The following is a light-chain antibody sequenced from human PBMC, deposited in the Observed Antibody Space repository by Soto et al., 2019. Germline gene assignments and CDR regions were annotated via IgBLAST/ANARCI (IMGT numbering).Light chain of an antibody. CDR1: QSVGSF. V-gene: IGKV3-11*01. Sequence: EIVFAQSPATLSLSPGERTTLSCRASQSVGSFLAWYQQKPGQAPRLLIYDASNRATGIPARFSCSGSGPHITLTISSLEPEDFAFYYCQQRSNWPLTCGGGTRVEIK. CDR2: DAS. J-gene: IGKJ4*01. CDR3: QQRSNWPLT.